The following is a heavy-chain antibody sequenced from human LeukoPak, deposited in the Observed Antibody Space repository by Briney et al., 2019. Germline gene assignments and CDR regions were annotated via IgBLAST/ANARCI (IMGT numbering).Heavy chain of an antibody. CDR1: TFTFATYA. V-gene: IGHV3-23*01. D-gene: IGHD1-14*01. J-gene: IGHJ3*02. Sequence: GSLRLSCAASTFTFATYAMNWVRQAPGKGLEWVSTITGGGGSAYYADSVEGRFTISRDNSKNTLYLQLNSLRADDTAVYYCAKSEASGGGAFDIWGQGTMVTVSS. CDR2: ITGGGGSA. CDR3: AKSEASGGGAFDI.